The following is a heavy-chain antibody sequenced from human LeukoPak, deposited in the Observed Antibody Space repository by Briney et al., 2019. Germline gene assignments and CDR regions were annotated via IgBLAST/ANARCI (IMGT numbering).Heavy chain of an antibody. D-gene: IGHD7-27*01. V-gene: IGHV1-69*13. CDR1: GYTFTSYG. CDR3: ARDLRLGIPDWYFDL. J-gene: IGHJ2*01. Sequence: SVKVSCKASGYTFTSYGISWVRQAPGQGLEWMGGIIPIFGTANYAQKFQGRVTITADESTSTAYMELSSLRSEDTAVYYCARDLRLGIPDWYFDLWGRGTLVTVSS. CDR2: IIPIFGTA.